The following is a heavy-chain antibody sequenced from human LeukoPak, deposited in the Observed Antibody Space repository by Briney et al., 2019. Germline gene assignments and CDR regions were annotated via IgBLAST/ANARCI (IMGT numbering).Heavy chain of an antibody. CDR1: GFTVSSNY. CDR2: IYSGGST. Sequence: GGSLRLSCAASGFTVSSNYVSWVRQAPGKGLEWVSVIYSGGSTYYADSVKGRFTISRDNSKNTLYLQMNSLRAEDTAVYYCAKRSPVNYYYYYMDVWGKGTTVTVSS. J-gene: IGHJ6*03. CDR3: AKRSPVNYYYYYMDV. V-gene: IGHV3-66*01.